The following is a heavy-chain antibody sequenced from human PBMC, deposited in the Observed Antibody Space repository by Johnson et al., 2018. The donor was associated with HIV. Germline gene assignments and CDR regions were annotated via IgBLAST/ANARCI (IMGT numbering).Heavy chain of an antibody. Sequence: EVQLVESGGGLVQPGGSLRLSCAASGFTFSSYWMHWVRQAPGKWLVWVSRINSDGSSTSYADSVKGRFTISRDNSKYTLYLQMDNLRLEDTALYYCARGRKDVAAADGLDNDGFDMWGQGTSVTVSS. CDR3: ARGRKDVAAADGLDNDGFDM. V-gene: IGHV3-74*01. CDR1: GFTFSSYW. CDR2: INSDGSST. D-gene: IGHD6-25*01. J-gene: IGHJ3*02.